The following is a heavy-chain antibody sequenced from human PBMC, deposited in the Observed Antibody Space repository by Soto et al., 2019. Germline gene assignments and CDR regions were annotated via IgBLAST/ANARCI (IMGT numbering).Heavy chain of an antibody. Sequence: GGSLRLSCAASGFTFSSFAMSWVRQAPGKGLDWVSAISGSGGSTYSADSVKGRFTISRDNSKNTLYLQMSSLRAEDTAVYYCARDPKTSGGQHWAFNYFDSWGQGTLVTVSS. D-gene: IGHD7-27*01. CDR2: ISGSGGST. CDR1: GFTFSSFA. CDR3: ARDPKTSGGQHWAFNYFDS. V-gene: IGHV3-23*01. J-gene: IGHJ4*02.